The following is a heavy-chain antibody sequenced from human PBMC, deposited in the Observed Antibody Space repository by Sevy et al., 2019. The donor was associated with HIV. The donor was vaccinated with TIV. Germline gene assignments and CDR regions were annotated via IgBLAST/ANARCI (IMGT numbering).Heavy chain of an antibody. CDR1: GFTFSSYA. CDR3: ARVIGYGDYEAFDY. J-gene: IGHJ4*02. Sequence: GGSLRLSCAASGFTFSSYAMHWVRQAPGKGLEWVAVISYDGSNKYYADSVKGRFTISLDNSKNTLCLQMNSLRAEDTAVYYCARVIGYGDYEAFDYWGQGTLVTVSS. V-gene: IGHV3-30-3*01. CDR2: ISYDGSNK. D-gene: IGHD4-17*01.